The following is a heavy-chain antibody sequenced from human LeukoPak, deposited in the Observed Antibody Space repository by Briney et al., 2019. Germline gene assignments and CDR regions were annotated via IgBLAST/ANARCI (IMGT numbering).Heavy chain of an antibody. Sequence: ASVKVSCKASGHTFTGYYMHWVRQAPGQGLEWMGWINPNSGGTNYAQKFQGRVTMTRDTSISTAYMELSRLRSDDTAVYYCASRSGLRLGELSLYWGQGTLVTVSS. V-gene: IGHV1-2*02. CDR3: ASRSGLRLGELSLY. CDR2: INPNSGGT. J-gene: IGHJ4*02. D-gene: IGHD3-16*02. CDR1: GHTFTGYY.